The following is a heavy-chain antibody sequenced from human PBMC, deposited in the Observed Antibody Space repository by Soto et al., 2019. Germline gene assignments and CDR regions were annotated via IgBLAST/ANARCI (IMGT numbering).Heavy chain of an antibody. CDR2: ISYDGSNK. V-gene: IGHV3-30*18. J-gene: IGHJ6*02. CDR1: GFTLSSYG. CDR3: AKGPAIVLVPAAMNYYYGMDA. Sequence: GGSLRLSCAASGFTLSSYGMHWVRQAPGKGLEWVAVISYDGSNKYYADSVKGRFTISRDNSNNTLYLQMNSLRAEDTAVYYCAKGPAIVLVPAAMNYYYGMDAWGQGTTVTVSS. D-gene: IGHD2-2*01.